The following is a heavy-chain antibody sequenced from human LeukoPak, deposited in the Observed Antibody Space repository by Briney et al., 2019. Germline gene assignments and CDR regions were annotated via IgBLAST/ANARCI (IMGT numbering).Heavy chain of an antibody. CDR2: IYYSGST. J-gene: IGHJ6*03. Sequence: SETLSLTCTVSGGSISSYYWSWIRQPPGKGLEWIGYIYYSGSTNYNPSLKSRVTISVDTSKNQFSLKLSSVTAADTAVYYCARSREAYCSGDSCYYYYMDVWGKGTTVTVSS. CDR1: GGSISSYY. V-gene: IGHV4-59*08. CDR3: ARSREAYCSGDSCYYYYMDV. D-gene: IGHD2-15*01.